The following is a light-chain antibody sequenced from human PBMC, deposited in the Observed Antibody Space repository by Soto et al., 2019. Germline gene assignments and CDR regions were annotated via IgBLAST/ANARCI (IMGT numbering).Light chain of an antibody. CDR2: EVN. J-gene: IGLJ3*02. CDR3: GAHAGSNTWV. CDR1: SGDIGAYNY. V-gene: IGLV2-8*01. Sequence: QSVLTQSPSASASPGQSVTISCTGSSGDIGAYNYVSWYQQYPGKAPKLIIYEVNKRPSGVPDRFSGSKSGITASLTVSGLQADDEADYYCGAHAGSNTWVFGGGTKLTVL.